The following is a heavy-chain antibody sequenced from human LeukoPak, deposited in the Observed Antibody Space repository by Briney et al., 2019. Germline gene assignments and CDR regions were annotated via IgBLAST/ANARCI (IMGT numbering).Heavy chain of an antibody. V-gene: IGHV3-23*01. J-gene: IGHJ3*02. Sequence: GGSLRLSCAASGFTFSSYAMSWVRQAPGKGLEWVSAISGSGGSTYYADSVKGRFTISRDTFKKTVYLQMNSLRAEDTAIYYCAKSPHPVVTAAPDIWGQGTMVTVSS. CDR2: ISGSGGST. CDR3: AKSPHPVVTAAPDI. D-gene: IGHD2-21*02. CDR1: GFTFSSYA.